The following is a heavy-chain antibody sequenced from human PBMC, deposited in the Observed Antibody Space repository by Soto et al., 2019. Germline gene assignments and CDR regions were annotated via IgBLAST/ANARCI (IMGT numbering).Heavy chain of an antibody. CDR2: IDWDDDK. Sequence: SGPTLVNPTQTLTLTCTFSGFSLSTSGMCVSWIRQPPGKALEWLALIDWDDDKYYSTSLKTRLTISKDTSKNQVVLTMTNMDPVDTATYYCAGLPRMANTDYSFYYGMDVWGQRTTVTVSS. J-gene: IGHJ6*02. CDR3: AGLPRMANTDYSFYYGMDV. CDR1: GFSLSTSGMC. V-gene: IGHV2-70*01.